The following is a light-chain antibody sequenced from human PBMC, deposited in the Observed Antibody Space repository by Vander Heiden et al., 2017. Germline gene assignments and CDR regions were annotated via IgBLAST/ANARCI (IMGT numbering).Light chain of an antibody. CDR1: QSVSSY. CDR3: QQRSNWRGT. CDR2: DAS. V-gene: IGKV3-11*01. Sequence: DIVLTQSPATLSLSPGARATLSCRASQSVSSYLAWYQQKPGQAPRRLIYDASNRATGIPARFSGSGSGTDCTLTISSLEPEDLAVYYGQQRSNWRGTFGGGTKVEIK. J-gene: IGKJ4*01.